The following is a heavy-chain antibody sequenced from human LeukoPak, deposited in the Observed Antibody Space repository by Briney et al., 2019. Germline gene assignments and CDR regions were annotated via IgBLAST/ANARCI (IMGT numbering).Heavy chain of an antibody. Sequence: SETLSLTCTVSGGSISSYYWSWIRQPAGKGMKWIGRIYTSGRTNYNPSLKSRATMSVATSKNQFSLKLSSVTAADTAVYYCARGGGCSSTSCYSGVGWFDPWGQGTLVTVSS. V-gene: IGHV4-4*07. CDR1: GGSISSYY. J-gene: IGHJ5*02. D-gene: IGHD2-2*01. CDR2: IYTSGRT. CDR3: ARGGGCSSTSCYSGVGWFDP.